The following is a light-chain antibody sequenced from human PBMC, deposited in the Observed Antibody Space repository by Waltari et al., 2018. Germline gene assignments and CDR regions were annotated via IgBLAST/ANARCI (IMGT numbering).Light chain of an antibody. CDR2: ENK. V-gene: IGLV1-51*02. Sequence: QSVLTQPPSVSAAPGQQVTISCSGSYSNIGTNYVSWYQQLPGTAPRLVMYENKKRPSGIPDRFSGSKSGTSATLGITGLQTGDEADYYCGTWDNSLNAWVFGGGTKLTVL. CDR3: GTWDNSLNAWV. J-gene: IGLJ3*02. CDR1: YSNIGTNY.